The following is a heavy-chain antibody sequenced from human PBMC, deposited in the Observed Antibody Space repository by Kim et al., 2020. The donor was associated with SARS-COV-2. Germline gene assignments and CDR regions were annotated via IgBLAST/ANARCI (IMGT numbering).Heavy chain of an antibody. CDR2: IYTSGST. CDR3: ARETMVRGVIGAYFDY. V-gene: IGHV4-4*07. J-gene: IGHJ4*02. D-gene: IGHD3-10*01. CDR1: GGSISSYY. Sequence: SETLSLTCTVSGGSISSYYWSWIRQPAGKGLEWIGRIYTSGSTNYNPSLKSRVTMSVDTSKNQFSLKLSSVTAADTAVYYCARETMVRGVIGAYFDYWGQGTLVTVSS.